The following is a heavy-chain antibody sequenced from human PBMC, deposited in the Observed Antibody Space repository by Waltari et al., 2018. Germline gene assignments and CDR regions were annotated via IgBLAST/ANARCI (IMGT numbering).Heavy chain of an antibody. CDR3: ARGKITMVQGVIITTYYYYGMDV. CDR2: IIPIFGTA. V-gene: IGHV1-69*13. J-gene: IGHJ6*02. CDR1: GGTFSSYA. Sequence: QVQLVQSGAEVKKPGSSVKVSCKASGGTFSSYAISWVRQAPGQGLEWMGGIIPIFGTANYAQKFQGRVTITADESTSTAYMELSSLRSEDTAVYYCARGKITMVQGVIITTYYYYGMDVWGQGTTVTVSS. D-gene: IGHD3-10*01.